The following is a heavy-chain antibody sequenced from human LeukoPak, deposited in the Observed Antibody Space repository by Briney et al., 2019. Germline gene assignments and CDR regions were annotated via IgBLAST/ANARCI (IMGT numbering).Heavy chain of an antibody. V-gene: IGHV3-23*01. J-gene: IGHJ4*02. CDR2: ISNSGDAT. CDR3: AKSGPYYFQY. CDR1: GFTFSDYG. Sequence: GGSLRLSCAASGFTFSDYGMSWVRQAPGQGLEWVSTISNSGDATYYADSVRGRFSISRDNSKKTLFLQMSSLGAEDAAIYYCAKSGPYYFQYWGQGTLVTVSS.